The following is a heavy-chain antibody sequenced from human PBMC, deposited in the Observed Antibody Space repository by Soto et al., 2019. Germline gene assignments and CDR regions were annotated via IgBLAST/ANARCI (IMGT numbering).Heavy chain of an antibody. D-gene: IGHD3-3*01. J-gene: IGHJ4*02. CDR3: ARILEWTYYFDY. CDR2: IYYSGST. V-gene: IGHV4-61*08. Sequence: SETLSLTCTVSGGSISSGDYYWSWIRQPPGKGLEWIGYIYYSGSTNYNPSLKSRVTISVDTSKNQFSLKLSSVTAADTAVYYCARILEWTYYFDYWGRGTLVTVSS. CDR1: GGSISSGDYY.